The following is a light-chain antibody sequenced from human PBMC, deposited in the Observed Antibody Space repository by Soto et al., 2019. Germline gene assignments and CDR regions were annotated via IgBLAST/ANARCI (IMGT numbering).Light chain of an antibody. CDR3: SSYTSSSTRV. V-gene: IGLV2-14*03. CDR1: SSDVGAYDY. Sequence: QSALTQPASVSGSPGQSITISCTGTSSDVGAYDYVSWYQQHPDKAPKLMIYDVSNRPSGVSNRFSGSKSVNTATLTISGLQGEDEADYYCSSYTSSSTRVFGTGTKLTVL. CDR2: DVS. J-gene: IGLJ1*01.